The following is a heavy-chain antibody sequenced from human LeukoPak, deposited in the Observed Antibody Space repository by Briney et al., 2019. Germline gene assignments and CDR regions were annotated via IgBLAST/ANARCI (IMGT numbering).Heavy chain of an antibody. CDR3: ATGEFPAAGAAYYCYGMDV. J-gene: IGHJ6*02. CDR1: GYTLTELS. Sequence: ASVKVSCKVSGYTLTELSMHWVRQAPGKGLEWMGGFDPEDGETIYAQKFQGRVTMTEDTSTDTSYMELSSLRSEDTAVYYCATGEFPAAGAAYYCYGMDVWGQGTTVTVSS. D-gene: IGHD3-10*01. V-gene: IGHV1-24*01. CDR2: FDPEDGET.